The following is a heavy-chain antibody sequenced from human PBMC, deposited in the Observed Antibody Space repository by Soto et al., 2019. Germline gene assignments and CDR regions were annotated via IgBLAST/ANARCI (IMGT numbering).Heavy chain of an antibody. CDR2: IDTSGTKI. Sequence: GGSLRLSCAASGYTFSDYYMSWIRQAPGKGLEWISYIDTSGTKIYYADSVKGRFTITRDNSKNSLYLQMNSLRAEDTAVYYCAILLFGVASYYYYMDVWGKGTTVPVSS. V-gene: IGHV3-11*01. J-gene: IGHJ6*03. CDR3: AILLFGVASYYYYMDV. D-gene: IGHD3-3*01. CDR1: GYTFSDYY.